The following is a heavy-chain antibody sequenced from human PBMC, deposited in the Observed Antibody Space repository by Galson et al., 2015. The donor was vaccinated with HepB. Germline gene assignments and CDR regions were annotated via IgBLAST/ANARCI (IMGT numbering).Heavy chain of an antibody. V-gene: IGHV1-69*13. CDR3: AIYFCARTNSGKYAKNYDFYYLDV. Sequence: SVTVSCKASGGTFRSYAISWVRQAPGQGLEWMGGFIPMFGTANYAQKFQGRVTITADESTSTAYMEVSSLTLNSMTVADAAIYFCARTNSGKYAKNYDFYYLDVWGEGVVVTVSS. J-gene: IGHJ6*03. D-gene: IGHD2/OR15-2a*01. CDR1: GGTFRSYA. CDR2: FIPMFGTA.